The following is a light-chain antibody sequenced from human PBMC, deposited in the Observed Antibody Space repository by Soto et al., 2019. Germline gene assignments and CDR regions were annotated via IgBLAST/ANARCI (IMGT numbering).Light chain of an antibody. CDR3: QSHDSSLHASV. CDR2: GNT. V-gene: IGLV1-40*01. Sequence: QAVVTQPPSVSGAPGQWVTISCTGSSSNIGAGYDVHWYLQLPGTAPKLLIYGNTNRPSGVPDRFSGSKSGSSASLAITGLQAEDEADYYCQSHDSSLHASVFGTGTKVTVL. J-gene: IGLJ1*01. CDR1: SSNIGAGYD.